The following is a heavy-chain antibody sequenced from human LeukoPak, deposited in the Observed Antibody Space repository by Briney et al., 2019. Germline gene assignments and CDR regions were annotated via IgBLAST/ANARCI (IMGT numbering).Heavy chain of an antibody. J-gene: IGHJ6*04. CDR3: AELGITMIGGV. V-gene: IGHV3-48*01. Sequence: GGSLRLSCAASGFTFSSYSMNWVRPAPGQGLEWVSYISSSSSTIYYADSVKGRFTISRDNAKNSLYLQMNSLRAEDTAVYYCAELGITMIGGVWGKGTTVTISS. CDR2: ISSSSSTI. D-gene: IGHD3-10*02. CDR1: GFTFSSYS.